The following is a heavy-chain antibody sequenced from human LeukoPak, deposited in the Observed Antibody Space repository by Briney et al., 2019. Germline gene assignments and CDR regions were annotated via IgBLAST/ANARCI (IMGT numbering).Heavy chain of an antibody. J-gene: IGHJ4*02. CDR3: AHTTGYGGYALCDY. V-gene: IGHV2-5*02. Sequence: SGPTLVKPTQTLTLTCTFSGFSLSTSGVAVGWIRQPPGKALEWLALIYWDDDKRYSPSLKSRLTITKDTSKNQVVLTMTNMDPVDTATYYCAHTTGYGGYALCDYWGQGTLVTVSS. CDR1: GFSLSTSGVA. D-gene: IGHD5-12*01. CDR2: IYWDDDK.